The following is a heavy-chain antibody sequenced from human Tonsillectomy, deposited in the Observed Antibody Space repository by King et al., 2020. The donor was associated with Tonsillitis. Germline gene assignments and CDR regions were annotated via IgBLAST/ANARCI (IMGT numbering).Heavy chain of an antibody. D-gene: IGHD1-26*01. Sequence: VQLVESGGGLVKPGRSLRLSCTASGFTFGDYAMSWFRQAPGKGLEWVGFIRSKAYGGTTEYAASVKGRFTISRDDSKSIAYLQMNSLKTEDTAVYYCTRGRYYYSHPYFDYWGQGTLVTVSS. CDR2: IRSKAYGGTT. CDR1: GFTFGDYA. CDR3: TRGRYYYSHPYFDY. J-gene: IGHJ4*02. V-gene: IGHV3-49*05.